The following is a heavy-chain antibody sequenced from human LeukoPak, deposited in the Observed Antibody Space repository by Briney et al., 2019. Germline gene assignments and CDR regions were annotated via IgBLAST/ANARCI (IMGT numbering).Heavy chain of an antibody. D-gene: IGHD3-10*01. CDR3: VRDKGLFWLGEWGNWFDY. V-gene: IGHV1-18*04. CDR1: GYTFTSYG. CDR2: ISPHNDNT. J-gene: IGHJ5*01. Sequence: ASVKVSCKHSGYTFTSYGISWVRQPPGQGLEWMGWISPHNDNTNYAQKLQGRVTMSTDTSTSTAYREVRSVISDETSVYYGVRDKGLFWLGEWGNWFDYWGQGTLVTVSS.